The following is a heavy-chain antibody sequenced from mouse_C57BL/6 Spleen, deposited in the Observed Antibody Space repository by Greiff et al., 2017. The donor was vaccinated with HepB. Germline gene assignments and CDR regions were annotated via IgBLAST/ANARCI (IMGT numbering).Heavy chain of an antibody. J-gene: IGHJ2*01. Sequence: EVQLQQSGAELVRPWASVKLSCTASGFNIKDYYMHWVKQRPEQGLEWIGRIDPEDGDTEYAPKFQGKATMTADTSSNTAYLQLSSLTSEDTAVYYCTTGATTVVARNFDYWGQGTTLTVSS. CDR1: GFNIKDYY. CDR2: IDPEDGDT. D-gene: IGHD1-1*01. V-gene: IGHV14-1*01. CDR3: TTGATTVVARNFDY.